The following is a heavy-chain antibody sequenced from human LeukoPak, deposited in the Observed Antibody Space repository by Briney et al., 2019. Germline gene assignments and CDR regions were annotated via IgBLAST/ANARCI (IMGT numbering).Heavy chain of an antibody. CDR1: GGSISSYY. J-gene: IGHJ4*02. Sequence: SETLSLTCTVSGGSISSYYWSWIRQPPGKGLEWIGYIYYSGSTNYNPSLKSRVTISVDTSKNQFSLKLTSVTAADMAVYYCARGWGYFDYWGQGTLVTVSS. CDR3: ARGWGYFDY. CDR2: IYYSGST. D-gene: IGHD3-16*01. V-gene: IGHV4-59*01.